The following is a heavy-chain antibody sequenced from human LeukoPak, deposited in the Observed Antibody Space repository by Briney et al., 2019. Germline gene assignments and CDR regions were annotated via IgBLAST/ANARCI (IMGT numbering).Heavy chain of an antibody. Sequence: PGGSLRLSCAASAFTFNTYWMHWVRQVPGRGLEWVSRINGDESSTNYADSVKGRFTISRDNAKNTLYLQMNSLRAEDTAVYYCARGRDYGDYFDYWGQGTLVTVSS. J-gene: IGHJ4*02. V-gene: IGHV3-74*01. CDR3: ARGRDYGDYFDY. CDR1: AFTFNTYW. CDR2: INGDESST. D-gene: IGHD4-17*01.